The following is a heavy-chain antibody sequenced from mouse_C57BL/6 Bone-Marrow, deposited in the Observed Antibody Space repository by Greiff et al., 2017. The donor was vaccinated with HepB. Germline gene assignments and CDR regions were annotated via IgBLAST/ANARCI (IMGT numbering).Heavy chain of an antibody. J-gene: IGHJ2*01. V-gene: IGHV5-17*01. CDR1: GFTFSDYG. D-gene: IGHD2-2*01. Sequence: EVQGVESGGGLVKPGGSLKLSCAASGFTFSDYGMHWVRQAPEKGLEWVAYISSGSSTIYYADTVKGRFTISRDNAKNTLFLQMTSLRSEDTAMYYFARYGYDKGSHYFDYWGQGTTLTVSS. CDR2: ISSGSSTI. CDR3: ARYGYDKGSHYFDY.